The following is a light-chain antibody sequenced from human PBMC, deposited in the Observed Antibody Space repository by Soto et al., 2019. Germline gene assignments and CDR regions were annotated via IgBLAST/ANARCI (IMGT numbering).Light chain of an antibody. J-gene: IGKJ1*01. CDR3: QQYNSYST. V-gene: IGKV1-5*03. CDR2: KAS. CDR1: QSISSW. Sequence: SPMTQSPCTLSASVGDRVTISCRASQSISSWLAWYQQKPGKAPKLLIYKASSLESGVPSRFSGSGSGTEFTLTISSLQPDDFATYYCQQYNSYSTFGQGTKVDVK.